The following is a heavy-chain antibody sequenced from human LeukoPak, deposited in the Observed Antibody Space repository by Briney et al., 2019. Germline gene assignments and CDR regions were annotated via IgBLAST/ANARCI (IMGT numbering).Heavy chain of an antibody. V-gene: IGHV3-30*04. D-gene: IGHD2-2*01. CDR1: GFTFSSYA. CDR2: ISYDGSNK. Sequence: GGSLRLSCAASGFTFSSYAMHWVRQAPGKGLEWAAVISYDGSNKYYADSVKGRFTISRDNSKNTLYLQMNSLRAEDTAVYYCARDRDVVVPAAMTGWFDPWGQGTLVTVSS. J-gene: IGHJ5*02. CDR3: ARDRDVVVPAAMTGWFDP.